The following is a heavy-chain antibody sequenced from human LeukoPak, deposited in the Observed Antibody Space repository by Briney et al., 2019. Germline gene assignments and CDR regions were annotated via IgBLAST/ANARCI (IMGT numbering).Heavy chain of an antibody. D-gene: IGHD6-13*01. CDR2: ISSSSTSI. CDR1: GFTFSSYS. Sequence: GGSLRLSCAASGFTFSSYSMKWVRQAPGKGLEWISYISSSSTSIYYADSVKGRFTISRDNAKNSLYLQMNSLRAEDTAVYYCARGLGVAAAGPSGYWGRGTLVTVSS. CDR3: ARGLGVAAAGPSGY. V-gene: IGHV3-48*04. J-gene: IGHJ4*02.